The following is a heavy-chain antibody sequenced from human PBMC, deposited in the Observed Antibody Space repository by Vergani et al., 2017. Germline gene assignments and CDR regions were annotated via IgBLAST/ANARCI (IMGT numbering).Heavy chain of an antibody. CDR3: ARETVVVPAARGYYFDY. J-gene: IGHJ4*02. CDR1: GATFRSNT. CDR2: IIPVLGKT. V-gene: IGHV1-69*08. D-gene: IGHD2-2*01. Sequence: QVQLVQSGAEVKKPGSSVKVSCKASGATFRSNTISWVRQVPGQGLEWMGRIIPVLGKTKYAQDFQGRLTITADTSTSTAYMELTSLRSQDTAVYYCARETVVVPAARGYYFDYWGQGTLVTVSS.